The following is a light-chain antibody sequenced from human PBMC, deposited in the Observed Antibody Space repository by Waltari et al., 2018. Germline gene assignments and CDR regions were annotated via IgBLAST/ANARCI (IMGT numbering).Light chain of an antibody. CDR1: SNDVGSYSL. V-gene: IGLV2-23*01. J-gene: IGLJ3*02. Sequence: QSALTQPASVSGSPGQSITISCIGVSNDVGSYSLVSWYQHHPDKAPKLLIYDDIKRPSGVSARFSGSRSGNTASLTISGLQAEDEADYCSSYAGDRTWVFGGGTKFSVL. CDR2: DDI. CDR3: SSYAGDRTWV.